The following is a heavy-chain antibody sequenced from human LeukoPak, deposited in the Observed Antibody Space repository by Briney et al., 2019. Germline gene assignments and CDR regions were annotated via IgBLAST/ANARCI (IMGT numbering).Heavy chain of an antibody. V-gene: IGHV4-4*02. CDR3: ARDLGYCSSTSCYGDAFDI. D-gene: IGHD2-2*01. Sequence: SETLSLTCAVSGGSISSSNWWSWARQPPGKGLEWIGEIYHSGSTNYNPSLKSRVTISVDKSKNQFSLKLSSVTAADTAVYYCARDLGYCSSTSCYGDAFDIWGQGTMVTVSS. J-gene: IGHJ3*02. CDR2: IYHSGST. CDR1: GGSISSSNW.